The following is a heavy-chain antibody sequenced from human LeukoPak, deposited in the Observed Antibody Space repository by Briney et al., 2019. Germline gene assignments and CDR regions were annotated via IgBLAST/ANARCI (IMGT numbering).Heavy chain of an antibody. CDR1: GGSISSSSYY. J-gene: IGHJ5*02. D-gene: IGHD3-22*01. Sequence: SETLSLTCTVSGGSISSSSYYWGRIRQPPGKGLEWIGSIYYSGSTYYNPSLKSRVTISVDTSKNQFSLKLSSVTAADTAVYYCARGITMIVVVITWFDPWGQGTLVTVSS. CDR2: IYYSGST. CDR3: ARGITMIVVVITWFDP. V-gene: IGHV4-39*07.